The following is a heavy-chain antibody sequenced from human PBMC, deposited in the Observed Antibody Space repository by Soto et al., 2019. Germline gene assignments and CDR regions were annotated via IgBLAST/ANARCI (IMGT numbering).Heavy chain of an antibody. CDR1: GYKFTSYY. V-gene: IGHV1-46*01. J-gene: IGHJ4*02. CDR2: INPNTGDA. CDR3: SRDRPPDS. Sequence: ESSVKVSCKASGYKFTSYYLHWVRQAPGQGLEWMGTINPNTGDASYAANFQGRVTVTRDTSTSTVYMQLSSLGFDDTAVYYCSRDRPPDSWGQGTLVTVPP.